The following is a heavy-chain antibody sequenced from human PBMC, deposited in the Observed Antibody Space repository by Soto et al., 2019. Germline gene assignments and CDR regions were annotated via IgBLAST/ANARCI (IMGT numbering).Heavy chain of an antibody. CDR1: GFPFSHYA. Sequence: GGSLRLSCPAPGFPFSHYAMNWVRQGPGTRLEWVADISGSGDSARYADSVRGRFTISRDNSRDTLYLQMNSLRVDDTAVYYCGKERRGSGWSVCNFWGQGALVTVSS. D-gene: IGHD6-19*01. CDR2: ISGSGDSA. V-gene: IGHV3-23*01. CDR3: GKERRGSGWSVCNF. J-gene: IGHJ4*02.